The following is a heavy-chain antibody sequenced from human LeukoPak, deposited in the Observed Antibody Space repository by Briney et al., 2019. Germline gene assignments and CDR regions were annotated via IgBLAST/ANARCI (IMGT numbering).Heavy chain of an antibody. D-gene: IGHD6-19*01. Sequence: SVKVSCQASGYTFTGYYMHWVRPAPGQGLEWMGWINPNSGGTNYAQKFQGRATMTRDTSISTAYMELSRLRSDDTAVYYCARVVAVAGYSDYWGQGTLVTVSS. CDR2: INPNSGGT. CDR3: ARVVAVAGYSDY. CDR1: GYTFTGYY. J-gene: IGHJ4*02. V-gene: IGHV1-2*02.